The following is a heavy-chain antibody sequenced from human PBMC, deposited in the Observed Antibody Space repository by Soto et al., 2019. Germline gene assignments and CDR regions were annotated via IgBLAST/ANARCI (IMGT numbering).Heavy chain of an antibody. CDR2: IVVASGRT. J-gene: IGHJ6*02. Sequence: ASVKVSCKASGFDFGSFGIQFLRQTRGRGLEWIGWIVVASGRTNYARQFQGRVAFSRDMSSTTAYMDLYDLKSDDTAVYFFSADHPHTAIGWPVWGQGTTVTVSS. CDR3: SADHPHTAIGWPV. V-gene: IGHV1-58*02. CDR1: GFDFGSFG.